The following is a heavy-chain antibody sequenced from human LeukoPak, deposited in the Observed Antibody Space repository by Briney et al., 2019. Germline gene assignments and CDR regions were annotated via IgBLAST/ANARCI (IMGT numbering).Heavy chain of an antibody. Sequence: ASVKVSCKVSGYTLTELSMHWVRQAPGKGLEWMGGFDPEDGETIYAQKFQGRVTMTEDTSTDTAYMELSSLRSEDTAVYYCATSCSSFRVRWSSYYFDYWGQGTLVTVSS. D-gene: IGHD6-6*01. CDR2: FDPEDGET. CDR3: ATSCSSFRVRWSSYYFDY. J-gene: IGHJ4*02. CDR1: GYTLTELS. V-gene: IGHV1-24*01.